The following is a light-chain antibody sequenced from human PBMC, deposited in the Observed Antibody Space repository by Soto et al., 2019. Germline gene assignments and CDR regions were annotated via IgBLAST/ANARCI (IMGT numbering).Light chain of an antibody. CDR3: QQHSCWLIT. Sequence: EIVLTQSPATLSLSPGERATLSCRASQSVSSYLAWYQQKPGQAPRLLTYDASNRATGIPARFRGSGSGTDFTLTTSSLEPEDFAVYYCQQHSCWLITFGQGTRLDIK. V-gene: IGKV3-11*01. CDR2: DAS. J-gene: IGKJ5*01. CDR1: QSVSSY.